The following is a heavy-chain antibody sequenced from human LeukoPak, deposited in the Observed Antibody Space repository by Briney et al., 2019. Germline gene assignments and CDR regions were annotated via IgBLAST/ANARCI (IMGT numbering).Heavy chain of an antibody. CDR2: INPNSGGT. CDR1: GYTFTGYY. Sequence: ASVKVSCKASGYTFTGYYMHWVRQAPGQGLEWMGWINPNSGGTNYAQKFQGRVTMTRDTSISTAYMELSRLRSDDTAVYYCAREHYYGSGSYFDYWGQGTLVTVSS. J-gene: IGHJ4*02. V-gene: IGHV1-2*02. CDR3: AREHYYGSGSYFDY. D-gene: IGHD3-10*01.